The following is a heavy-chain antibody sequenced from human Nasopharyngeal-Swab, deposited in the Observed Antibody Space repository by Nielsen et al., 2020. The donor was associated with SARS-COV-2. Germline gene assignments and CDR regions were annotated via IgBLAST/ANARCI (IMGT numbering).Heavy chain of an antibody. CDR1: GFTFSTFG. CDR2: IWYDGSNK. D-gene: IGHD1-1*01. J-gene: IGHJ4*02. Sequence: LSLTCAASGFTFSTFGMHWVRQAPGKGLEWVAVIWYDGSNKYYADSVKGRFTISRDNSKNTLYLQMNSLRAEDTAIYYCARDEAGTANSGLDYWGQGTLVTVSS. CDR3: ARDEAGTANSGLDY. V-gene: IGHV3-33*01.